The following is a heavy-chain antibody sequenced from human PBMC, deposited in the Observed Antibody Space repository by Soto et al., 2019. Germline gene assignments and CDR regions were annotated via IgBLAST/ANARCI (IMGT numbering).Heavy chain of an antibody. CDR2: ISGSGGGT. CDR3: AKFGKATTNRSPPYYIHY. V-gene: IGHV3-23*01. Sequence: GGSLRLSCAASGFTFSSYAMSWVRQAPGKGLEWVSSISGSGGGTYYADSVKGRFTFSRDNSKNTLYRQMNSLRSEDTAVYYCAKFGKATTNRSPPYYIHYWGQAALVTVSS. CDR1: GFTFSSYA. D-gene: IGHD1-1*01. J-gene: IGHJ4*02.